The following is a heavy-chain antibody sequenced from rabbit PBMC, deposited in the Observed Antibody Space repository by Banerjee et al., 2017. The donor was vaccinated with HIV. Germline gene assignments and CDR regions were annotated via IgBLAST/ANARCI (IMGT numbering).Heavy chain of an antibody. CDR1: GFSFSSSYW. CDR3: ARGTGGAGDGLNL. J-gene: IGHJ6*01. D-gene: IGHD4-2*01. V-gene: IGHV1S45*01. Sequence: QEQLEESGGDLVKPEGSLTLTCTASGFSFSSSYWIYWVRQAPGKGLEWIGCIYTSSVSTWYASWAKGRFPISKTSSTTLTLQMTSLTAADTAPHFCARGTGGAGDGLNLWGPGTLVSVS. CDR2: IYTSSVST.